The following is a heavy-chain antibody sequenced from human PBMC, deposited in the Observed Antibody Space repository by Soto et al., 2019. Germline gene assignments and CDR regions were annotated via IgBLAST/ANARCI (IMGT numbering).Heavy chain of an antibody. CDR3: ARMKVDSYQFYYAMDV. CDR1: GFSLTTGKMG. CDR2: IFSDHET. V-gene: IGHV2-26*01. D-gene: IGHD3-9*01. J-gene: IGHJ6*02. Sequence: QVTLKESGPALVKPTETLTLTCTVSGFSLTTGKMGVSWIRQPPGKALEWLAHIFSDHETSYSTSLQGRLTISKDTSGSQVVLSMTNVDPVDTATYYCARMKVDSYQFYYAMDVWRQGTTVTVSS.